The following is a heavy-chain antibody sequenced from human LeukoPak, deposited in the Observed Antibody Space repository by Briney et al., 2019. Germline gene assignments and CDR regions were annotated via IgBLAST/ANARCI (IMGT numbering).Heavy chain of an antibody. V-gene: IGHV3-23*01. J-gene: IGHJ4*02. Sequence: GGPVRLSCAASGFTVSSYDFKRCRQAPGKGLEWVSALSGGGGSTYYADSVMGRFTISRDNSKNTLYLQMNSLRAEDTAVYYCEKERFIFGVARTDYWGQGTLVTVSS. CDR1: GFTVSSYD. CDR3: EKERFIFGVARTDY. CDR2: LSGGGGST. D-gene: IGHD3-10*02.